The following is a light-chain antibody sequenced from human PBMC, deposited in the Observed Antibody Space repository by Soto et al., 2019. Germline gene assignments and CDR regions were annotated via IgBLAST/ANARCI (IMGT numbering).Light chain of an antibody. Sequence: QSALTQPASVSGSPGQSITISCSGTSSDVGGYNYVSWYQHHPGKAPKLMIYEVNNRPSGVSNRFSGSKSGNTASLTISGLQAEDEADYHCSSYTSSSTLVFGGGTKVTVL. CDR2: EVN. V-gene: IGLV2-14*01. CDR3: SSYTSSSTLV. CDR1: SSDVGGYNY. J-gene: IGLJ3*02.